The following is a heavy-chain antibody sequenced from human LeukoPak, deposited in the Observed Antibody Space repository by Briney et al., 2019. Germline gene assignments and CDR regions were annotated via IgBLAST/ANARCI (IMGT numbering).Heavy chain of an antibody. D-gene: IGHD1-26*01. Sequence: LRLSCVASGFKFNDYAMHWVRQAPGKGLEWVSGLSWHSGSIGYADSVKGRFIISRDNAKNSLYLEMNSLRPEDSALYYCAKETKVGENLYYFDYWGRGTLVTVSS. CDR3: AKETKVGENLYYFDY. V-gene: IGHV3-9*01. CDR2: LSWHSGSI. CDR1: GFKFNDYA. J-gene: IGHJ4*02.